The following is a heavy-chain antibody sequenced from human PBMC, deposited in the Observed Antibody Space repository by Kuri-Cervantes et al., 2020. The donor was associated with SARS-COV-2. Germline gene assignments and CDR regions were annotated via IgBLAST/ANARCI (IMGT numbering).Heavy chain of an antibody. J-gene: IGHJ6*02. CDR1: GGAIDGFY. CDR2: ISYTGST. V-gene: IGHV4-59*01. CDR3: ARVVTISGYGDYYYYYGMDV. D-gene: IGHD5-12*01. Sequence: GSLRLSCSVSGGAIDGFYWSWIRQSPGKGLEWIGYISYTGSTSYNPSLKSRLTISADTSKKQFSLRLTSVTAADTAVYYCARVVTISGYGDYYYYYGMDVWGQGTTVTVSS.